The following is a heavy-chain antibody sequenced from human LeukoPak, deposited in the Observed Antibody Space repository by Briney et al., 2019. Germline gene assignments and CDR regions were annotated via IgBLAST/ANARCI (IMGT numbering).Heavy chain of an antibody. CDR1: GFTFSSYA. J-gene: IGHJ6*02. CDR3: AKVVPGGRYYYYYYGMDV. CDR2: ISGSGGST. Sequence: GGSLRLSCAASGFTFSSYAMSWVRQAPGKGLEWVSAISGSGGSTYYADSVKGRFTISRDNSKNTLYLQMNSLRAEDTAVYYCAKVVPGGRYYYYYYGMDVWGQGTTVTVS. D-gene: IGHD2-15*01. V-gene: IGHV3-23*01.